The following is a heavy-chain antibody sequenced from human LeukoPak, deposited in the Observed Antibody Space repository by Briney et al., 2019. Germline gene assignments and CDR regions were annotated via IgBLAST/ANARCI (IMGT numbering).Heavy chain of an antibody. V-gene: IGHV1-69-2*01. CDR2: VDPEDGET. Sequence: AASVKVSCKASGYTFTSYYMHWVQQAPGKGLEWMGRVDPEDGETIYAEKFQGRVTITADTSTDTAYMELSSLRSVDTAVYYCATGAIEYSSSGYWGQGTLVTVSS. CDR1: GYTFTSYY. J-gene: IGHJ4*02. CDR3: ATGAIEYSSSGY. D-gene: IGHD6-6*01.